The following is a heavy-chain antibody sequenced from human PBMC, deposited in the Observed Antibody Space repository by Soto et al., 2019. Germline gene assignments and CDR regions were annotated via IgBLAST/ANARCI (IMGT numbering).Heavy chain of an antibody. CDR1: GDSVSSNNVA. CDR2: TYYRSKWYN. J-gene: IGHJ3*02. Sequence: QVQLQQSGPGLVKPSQTLSLTCVISGDSVSSNNVAWNWIRQSPSRGLEWLGRTYYRSKWYNNYAVSVKSRTTINADTSKSQFSLQLASVTPEDTAVYYCARGINSAIEIWGQGTMVTVS. V-gene: IGHV6-1*01. CDR3: ARGINSAIEI. D-gene: IGHD1-1*01.